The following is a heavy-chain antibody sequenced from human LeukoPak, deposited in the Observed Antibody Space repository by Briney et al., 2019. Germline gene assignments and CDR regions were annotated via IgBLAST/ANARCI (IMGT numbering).Heavy chain of an antibody. CDR2: IYSGGST. Sequence: GGSLRLSCAASGITVRSNYMSWVRQAPGKGLEWVSVIYSGGSTYYADSVKGRFTISRDNSKNTLYLQMNSLRAEDTAVYYCANTHGYNIVVVPAAKVYYYGMDVWGQGTTVTVSS. CDR3: ANTHGYNIVVVPAAKVYYYGMDV. CDR1: GITVRSNY. V-gene: IGHV3-53*01. J-gene: IGHJ6*02. D-gene: IGHD2-2*01.